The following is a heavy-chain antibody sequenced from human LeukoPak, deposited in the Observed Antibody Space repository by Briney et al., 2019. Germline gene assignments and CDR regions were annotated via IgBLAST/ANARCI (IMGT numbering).Heavy chain of an antibody. CDR2: INHSGST. J-gene: IGHJ3*02. V-gene: IGHV4-34*01. D-gene: IGHD4-17*01. CDR3: ASVTVTTGARAWSFDI. Sequence: SETLSLTCAVYGGSFSGYYWSWIRQPPGKGLEWIGEINHSGSTNYNPSLKSRVTISVDTSKNQFSLKLSSVTAADTAVYYCASVTVTTGARAWSFDIWGKGTMVTVSS. CDR1: GGSFSGYY.